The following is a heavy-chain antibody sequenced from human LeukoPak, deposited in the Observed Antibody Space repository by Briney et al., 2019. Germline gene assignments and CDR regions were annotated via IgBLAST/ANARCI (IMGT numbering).Heavy chain of an antibody. CDR2: IIPILGIA. V-gene: IGHV1-69*02. Sequence: ASVKVSCKASGGTFSSYTISWVRQAPGQGLEWMGRIIPILGIANYAQKFQGRVTITADKSTSTAYMELSSLRSEDTAVYYCARSPVLLWFGEFDPWGQGTLVTASS. CDR3: ARSPVLLWFGEFDP. J-gene: IGHJ5*02. D-gene: IGHD3-10*01. CDR1: GGTFSSYT.